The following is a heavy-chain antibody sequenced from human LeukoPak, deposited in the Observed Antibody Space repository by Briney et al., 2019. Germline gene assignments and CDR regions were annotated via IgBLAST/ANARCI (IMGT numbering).Heavy chain of an antibody. CDR1: GGSISSSNW. CDR2: VYHSGST. CDR3: ARGRETAYYDFWSGYPSTYYFDY. Sequence: SGTLSLTCVVSGGSISSSNWWSWVRQPPGKGLEWIGAVYHSGSTNYNPSLKSRVTISVDTSKNQFSLKLSSVTAADTAVYYCARGRETAYYDFWSGYPSTYYFDYWGQGTLVTVSS. V-gene: IGHV4-4*02. J-gene: IGHJ4*02. D-gene: IGHD3-3*01.